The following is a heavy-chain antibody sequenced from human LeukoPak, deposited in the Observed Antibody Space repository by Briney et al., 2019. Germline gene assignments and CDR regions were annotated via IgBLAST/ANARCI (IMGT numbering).Heavy chain of an antibody. Sequence: GGSLRLSCAASGFTFSSYGMHWVRQAPGKGLEWVSTISGSGDDTYYADSVKGRFTISRDNSKNTLYLQMISLRAEDTAVYYCAKDRGSSGWNGLDYWGQGTLVTVSS. CDR3: AKDRGSSGWNGLDY. D-gene: IGHD6-19*01. V-gene: IGHV3-23*01. CDR2: ISGSGDDT. J-gene: IGHJ4*02. CDR1: GFTFSSYG.